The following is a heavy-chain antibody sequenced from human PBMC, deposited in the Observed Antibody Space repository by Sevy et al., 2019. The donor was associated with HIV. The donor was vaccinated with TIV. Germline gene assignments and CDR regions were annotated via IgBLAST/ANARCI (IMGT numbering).Heavy chain of an antibody. V-gene: IGHV3-23*01. CDR2: ISGSGGNT. CDR1: GFTFSSYA. Sequence: GGSLRLSCAASGFTFSSYAMSWVRHAPGKGLEWVSVISGSGGNTYYADSVKGRFTISRDNSKNRLYLQMNSLRAEDTAVYYCAKDRRYGDIGLFDYWGQGTLVTVSS. CDR3: AKDRRYGDIGLFDY. D-gene: IGHD4-17*01. J-gene: IGHJ4*02.